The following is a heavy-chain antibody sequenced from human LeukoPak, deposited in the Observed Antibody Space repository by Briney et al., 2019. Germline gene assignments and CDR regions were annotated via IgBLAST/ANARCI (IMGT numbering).Heavy chain of an antibody. CDR3: ARRYSNYFFDY. Sequence: SETPSLTCAVSGYSITSGYYWAWIRQPPGKGLEWIGNIYHSGSTYYNASLRSRVTISVDTSRNQFSLKLSSVTAADTAVYYCARRYSNYFFDYWGQGTLVTVSS. V-gene: IGHV4-38-2*01. CDR1: GYSITSGYY. D-gene: IGHD4-11*01. CDR2: IYHSGST. J-gene: IGHJ4*02.